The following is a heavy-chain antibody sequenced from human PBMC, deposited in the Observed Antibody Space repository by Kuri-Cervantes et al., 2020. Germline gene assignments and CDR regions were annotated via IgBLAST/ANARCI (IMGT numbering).Heavy chain of an antibody. V-gene: IGHV4-59*13. Sequence: SETLSLTCTVSGGSISSYYWSWIRQPPGKGLEWIGYIYYSGSTNYNPSLKSRVTMSVDSSKNQFSLKLSSVTAADTAIYFCARFSMGVAFDFWGQGTMVTVSS. D-gene: IGHD1-26*01. CDR1: GGSISSYY. CDR2: IYYSGST. CDR3: ARFSMGVAFDF. J-gene: IGHJ3*01.